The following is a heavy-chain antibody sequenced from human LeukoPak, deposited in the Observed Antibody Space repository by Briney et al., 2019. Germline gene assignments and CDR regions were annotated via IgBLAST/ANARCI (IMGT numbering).Heavy chain of an antibody. CDR2: VHYGGST. CDR1: AGSISTIY. V-gene: IGHV4-59*01. CDR3: ARGGAAGVNYVSYGMDV. Sequence: SETLSFTCSVYAGSISTIYWSWIRQPPGKGLVWIGYVHYGGSTNYNPSLNSRATISVVTSKNQCPLKLRSVTAAATAVYYCARGGAAGVNYVSYGMDVWGQGTTVTVSS. D-gene: IGHD6-13*01. J-gene: IGHJ6*02.